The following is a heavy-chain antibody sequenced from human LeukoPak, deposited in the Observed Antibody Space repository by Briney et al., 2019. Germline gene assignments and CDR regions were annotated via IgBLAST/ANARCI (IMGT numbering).Heavy chain of an antibody. CDR2: IYSGGST. CDR3: ARGWGYDFWSGYYTQDAGGNWFDP. D-gene: IGHD3-3*01. J-gene: IGHJ5*02. CDR1: GFTVSSNY. Sequence: GGSLRLSCAASGFTVSSNYMSWVRQAPGKGLEWVSVIYSGGSTYYADSVKGRFTISRDNSKNTLYLQMNSLRDEDTAVYYCARGWGYDFWSGYYTQDAGGNWFDPWGQGTLVTVSS. V-gene: IGHV3-66*01.